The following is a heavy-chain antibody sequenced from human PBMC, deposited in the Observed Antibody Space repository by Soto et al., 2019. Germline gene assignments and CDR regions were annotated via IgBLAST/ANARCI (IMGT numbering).Heavy chain of an antibody. CDR2: VYSGGTT. J-gene: IGHJ4*02. D-gene: IGHD3-10*01. CDR1: GFTVSTYY. V-gene: IGHV3-66*01. CDR3: ARGRSASSDFDS. Sequence: GSLRLSCAASGFTVSTYYMNWVRQAPGEGLEWVSVVYSGGTTYYADSVRGRFTISRDNSKSTLFLQMNSLRAEDTAVYYCARGRSASSDFDSWGQGTLVTVSS.